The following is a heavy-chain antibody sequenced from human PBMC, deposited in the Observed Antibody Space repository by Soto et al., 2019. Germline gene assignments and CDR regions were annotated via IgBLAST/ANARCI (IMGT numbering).Heavy chain of an antibody. CDR1: GGTFSTSA. J-gene: IGHJ6*02. Sequence: QVQLVQSGAEVKKPGSSVKVSCKSSGGTFSTSAISWVRQAPGQCLEWVGGIMPVFPTPDYAQKFQGRVTIAADEATTTTYLELTGLRDDDTAVYYCARDKDRHKLGGNYYYMLDVWGQGTAITVAS. CDR3: ARDKDRHKLGGNYYYMLDV. D-gene: IGHD3-3*02. CDR2: IMPVFPTP. V-gene: IGHV1-69*12.